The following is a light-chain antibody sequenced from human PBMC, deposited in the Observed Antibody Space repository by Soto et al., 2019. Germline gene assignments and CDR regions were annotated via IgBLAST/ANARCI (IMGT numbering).Light chain of an antibody. J-gene: IGKJ1*01. CDR3: QQYGSSPPT. V-gene: IGKV3-20*01. CDR1: QSISSSF. Sequence: EIVLKQSQVTLSLSPGESATLSCLASQSISSSFLAWYQQKPGQAPRLLISAASSRATGIPDRFSGSGSETDFTLTISRLEPEDFAVYFCQQYGSSPPTFGQGTKVDIK. CDR2: AAS.